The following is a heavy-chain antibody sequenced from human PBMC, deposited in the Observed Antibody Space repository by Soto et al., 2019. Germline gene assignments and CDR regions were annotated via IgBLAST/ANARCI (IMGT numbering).Heavy chain of an antibody. D-gene: IGHD2-2*01. CDR3: ARDKEWIFEPAGGYYYYYGMDV. CDR2: IWYDGSNK. J-gene: IGHJ6*02. CDR1: GFTFSSYG. Sequence: QVQLVESGGGVVQPGRSLRLSCAASGFTFSSYGMHWVRQAPGKGLEWVAVIWYDGSNKYYADSVKGRFTISRDNSKNTLYLQMNSLRAEDTAVYYCARDKEWIFEPAGGYYYYYGMDVWGQGTTVTVSS. V-gene: IGHV3-33*01.